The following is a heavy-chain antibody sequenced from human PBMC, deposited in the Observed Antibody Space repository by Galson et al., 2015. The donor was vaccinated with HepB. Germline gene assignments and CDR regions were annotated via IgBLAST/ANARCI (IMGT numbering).Heavy chain of an antibody. CDR2: IKQDGSEK. D-gene: IGHD3-22*01. CDR1: GFTFSSYW. Sequence: SLRLSCAASGFTFSSYWMNWVRQAPGKGLEWVANIKQDGSEKYYVDSVKGRFTISRDNAKNSLYLQMNSLRAEDTAVYYCAREEVVITYGNYYYYYMDVWGKGTTVTVS. V-gene: IGHV3-7*01. CDR3: AREEVVITYGNYYYYYMDV. J-gene: IGHJ6*03.